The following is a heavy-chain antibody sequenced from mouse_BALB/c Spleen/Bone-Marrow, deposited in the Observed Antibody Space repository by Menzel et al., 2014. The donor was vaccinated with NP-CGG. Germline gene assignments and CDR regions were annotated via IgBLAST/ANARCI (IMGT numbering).Heavy chain of an antibody. J-gene: IGHJ4*01. D-gene: IGHD1-1*01. Sequence: QVQLQQSGAELLKPGASVKLSCKASGYTFTGYWMHWVKQRPGQGLEWIGEINPSNGRTNYNEKFKSMATLTVDKSSSAAYIQLSNLTSEDSAVFYCARLSYGSSYIVDFWGQGTSVTVSS. V-gene: IGHV1S81*02. CDR3: ARLSYGSSYIVDF. CDR2: INPSNGRT. CDR1: GYTFTGYW.